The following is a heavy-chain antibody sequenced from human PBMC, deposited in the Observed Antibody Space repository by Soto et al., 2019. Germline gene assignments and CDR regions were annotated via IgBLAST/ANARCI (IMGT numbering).Heavy chain of an antibody. V-gene: IGHV4-39*01. Sequence: TSETLSLTCSVSGGSINSRSFSWGWIRQPPGKGLEWIGTFFNNENPNYNPSLKSRVTISVDTSKNQFSLKLSSVTAADTAVYYCARRYGGTFDYWGQGTLVTVSS. D-gene: IGHD2-15*01. CDR3: ARRYGGTFDY. CDR1: GGSINSRSFS. J-gene: IGHJ4*02. CDR2: FFNNENP.